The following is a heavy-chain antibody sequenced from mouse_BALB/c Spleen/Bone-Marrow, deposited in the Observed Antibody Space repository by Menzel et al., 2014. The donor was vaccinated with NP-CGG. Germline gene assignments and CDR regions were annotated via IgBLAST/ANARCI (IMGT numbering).Heavy chain of an antibody. CDR3: ASRYDTKDY. Sequence: LHESGAELMKPGASVKISCKATGYTFSSYWIEWVRQRPGHGLEWIGEILPGSGSIKYNEKFKGKATFTADTSSNTAFMQLSSLTSEDSAVYYWASRYDTKDYWGQGTSGTGS. J-gene: IGHJ4*01. CDR1: GYTFSSYW. CDR2: ILPGSGSI. V-gene: IGHV1-9*01.